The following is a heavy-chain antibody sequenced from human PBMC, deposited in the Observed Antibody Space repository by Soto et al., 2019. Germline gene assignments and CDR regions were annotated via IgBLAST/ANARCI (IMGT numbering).Heavy chain of an antibody. CDR1: GFTFSSYA. J-gene: IGHJ6*03. CDR2: ISGSGGST. CDR3: AKDPHKMVRGVIRTKREGDYYMDV. V-gene: IGHV3-23*01. D-gene: IGHD3-10*01. Sequence: PGGSLRLSCAASGFTFSSYAMSWVRQAPGKGLEWVSAISGSGGSTYYADSVKGRFTISRDNSKNTLYLQMNSLRAEDTAVYYCAKDPHKMVRGVIRTKREGDYYMDVWGKGTTVTVSS.